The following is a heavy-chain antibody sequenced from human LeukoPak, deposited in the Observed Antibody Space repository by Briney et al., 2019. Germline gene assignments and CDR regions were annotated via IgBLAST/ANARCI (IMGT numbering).Heavy chain of an antibody. V-gene: IGHV4-30-2*01. CDR2: IYHSGST. D-gene: IGHD1-26*01. Sequence: KPSQTLSLTCAVSGGSISSGGYSWNWIRQPPGKGLEWIGYIYHSGSTYYNPSLKSRVTISVDRSKNQSSLKLSSVTAADTAVYYCARATQEWELPLGYYFDYWGQGTLVTVSS. J-gene: IGHJ4*02. CDR3: ARATQEWELPLGYYFDY. CDR1: GGSISSGGYS.